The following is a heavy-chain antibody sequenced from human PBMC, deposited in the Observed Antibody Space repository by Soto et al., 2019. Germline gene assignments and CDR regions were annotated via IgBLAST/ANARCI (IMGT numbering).Heavy chain of an antibody. D-gene: IGHD2-2*02. J-gene: IGHJ4*02. CDR1: GFTFSTYA. CDR3: AKGTVTAAITREYFHY. Sequence: QPGGSLRLSCAASGFTFSTYAMSWVRQAPGKGLEWVSAISGSGDSTYYADSVKGRFTISRDNSKNTLYLQMNSLRAEDTAVYYCAKGTVTAAITREYFHYCGQGTLVTVSS. CDR2: ISGSGDST. V-gene: IGHV3-23*01.